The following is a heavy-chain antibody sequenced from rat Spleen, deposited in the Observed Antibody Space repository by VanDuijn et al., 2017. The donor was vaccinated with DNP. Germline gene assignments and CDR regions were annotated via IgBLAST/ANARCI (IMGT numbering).Heavy chain of an antibody. D-gene: IGHD1-9*01. CDR3: RYYGYNYGYWSFDF. V-gene: IGHV1-57*01. Sequence: QVQLQQSGAELAKPGSSVKISCKASGYTFTSYDMHWIKQTTGQALEWTGYIAPGSGGTKYSEKFKGKATLTVDKSSSTAYMQLSSLTPVDTAVYYCRYYGYNYGYWSFDFWGPGTMVTVSS. J-gene: IGHJ1*01. CDR1: GYTFTSYD. CDR2: IAPGSGGT.